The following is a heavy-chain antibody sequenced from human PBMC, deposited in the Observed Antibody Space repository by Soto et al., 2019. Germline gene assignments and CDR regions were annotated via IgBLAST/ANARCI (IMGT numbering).Heavy chain of an antibody. J-gene: IGHJ4*02. Sequence: CGTLRLSCAACGFSCSSYAMSWVRQAPGKGLEWVSGISGSGLSTNYADSVKGRFTISRDNSKNTLYLQMNSLRAEDTAVYYCAKMTTRRFGYCDQGTLVTVSS. CDR1: GFSCSSYA. V-gene: IGHV3-23*01. CDR2: ISGSGLST. D-gene: IGHD4-17*01. CDR3: AKMTTRRFGY.